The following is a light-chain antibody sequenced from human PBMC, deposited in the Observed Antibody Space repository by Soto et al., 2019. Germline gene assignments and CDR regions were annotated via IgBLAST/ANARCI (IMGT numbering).Light chain of an antibody. CDR3: SSYAGSSNV. CDR2: EVN. V-gene: IGLV2-8*01. CDR1: SSDVGGYNY. J-gene: IGLJ1*01. Sequence: QSVLTQPPSASGSPGQSVAISCTGTSSDVGGYNYVSWYQQHPGKAPKLMIYEVNKRPSGVPDRFSGSKSGNRASLTVSGLQAEDEADYYCSSYAGSSNVFGTQTKVTVL.